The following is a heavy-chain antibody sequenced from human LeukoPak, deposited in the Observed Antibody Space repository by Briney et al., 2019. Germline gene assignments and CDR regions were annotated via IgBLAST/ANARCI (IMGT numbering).Heavy chain of an antibody. J-gene: IGHJ4*02. V-gene: IGHV4-30-4*08. CDR1: GGSISSGDYY. CDR2: IYYSGST. D-gene: IGHD1-20*01. Sequence: SETLSLTCTVSGGSISSGDYYWSWIRQPPGKGLEWIGYIYYSGSTYYNPSLKSRVTISVDTSKNQFSLKLSSVTDADTAVYYCAREGSITGTRDLDYWGQGTLVTVSS. CDR3: AREGSITGTRDLDY.